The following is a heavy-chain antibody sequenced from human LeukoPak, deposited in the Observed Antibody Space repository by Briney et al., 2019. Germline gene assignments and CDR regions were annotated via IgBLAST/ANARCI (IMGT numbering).Heavy chain of an antibody. Sequence: SETLSLTCAVYGGSFSGYDWSWIRQPPGKGLEWTGEINHSGSTNYNPSLKSRVTISIDTSKNQFSLKLSSVTAADTAVYYCATGRNGIVPAPILGGGPWAYYYAMDVWGKGTTVTVSA. D-gene: IGHD2-2*01. CDR3: ATGRNGIVPAPILGGGPWAYYYAMDV. J-gene: IGHJ6*04. CDR2: INHSGST. V-gene: IGHV4-34*01. CDR1: GGSFSGYD.